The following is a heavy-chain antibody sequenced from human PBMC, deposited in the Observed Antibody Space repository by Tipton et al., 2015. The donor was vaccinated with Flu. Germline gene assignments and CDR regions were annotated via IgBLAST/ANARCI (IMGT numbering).Heavy chain of an antibody. CDR2: IHSRDNP. J-gene: IGHJ5*01. D-gene: IGHD2-2*01. V-gene: IGHV4-61*02. Sequence: GLVKPSQTLSLTCTVSGGPMNSGNYYWTWVRQPAGKGLEWIGRIHSRDNPVYNPSLKSRVAIFMDTSKNQFSLRLTSVTAADTAVYFCSRESHHSTLDSWGRGTLVTVSS. CDR1: GGPMNSGNYY. CDR3: SRESHHSTLDS.